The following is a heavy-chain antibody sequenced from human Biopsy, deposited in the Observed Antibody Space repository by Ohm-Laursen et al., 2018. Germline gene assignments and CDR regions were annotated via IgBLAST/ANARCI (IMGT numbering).Heavy chain of an antibody. CDR2: ISSRTNTI. Sequence: SLRLSCSASGFTFSDYYMSWIRQAPGKGLKGVSYISSRTNTIYYADSVKGRFTISRDNAKNSLYLQMNRLRAEDTAVYYCARGSFAPDFWGQGTLVTVSS. CDR1: GFTFSDYY. V-gene: IGHV3-11*01. J-gene: IGHJ4*02. CDR3: ARGSFAPDF. D-gene: IGHD2/OR15-2a*01.